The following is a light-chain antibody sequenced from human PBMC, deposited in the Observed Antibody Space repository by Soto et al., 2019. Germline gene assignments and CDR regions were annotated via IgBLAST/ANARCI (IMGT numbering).Light chain of an antibody. V-gene: IGLV2-11*01. CDR3: CSYAGSYTFVV. J-gene: IGLJ1*01. Sequence: QSVLTQPRSVSGSPGQSVTISCTGTSSDVGGYNYVSWYQQHPGKAPKLMIYGASKRPSGVPDRFSGSKSGNTASLTISGLQAEDEADYYCCSYAGSYTFVVFGTGTKVTVL. CDR2: GAS. CDR1: SSDVGGYNY.